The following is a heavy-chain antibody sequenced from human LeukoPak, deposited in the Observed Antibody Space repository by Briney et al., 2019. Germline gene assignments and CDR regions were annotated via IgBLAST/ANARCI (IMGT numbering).Heavy chain of an antibody. CDR1: GFTFSSYS. D-gene: IGHD5-12*01. J-gene: IGHJ4*02. CDR2: ISSSSSYI. CDR3: AREMDGGYAFDY. Sequence: GGSLRLSCAASGFTFSSYSMNWVRQAPAKGLEWVSSISSSSSYIYYADSVKGRFTISRDNAKNSLYLQMNSLRAEDTAVYYSAREMDGGYAFDYWGQGTLVTVSS. V-gene: IGHV3-21*01.